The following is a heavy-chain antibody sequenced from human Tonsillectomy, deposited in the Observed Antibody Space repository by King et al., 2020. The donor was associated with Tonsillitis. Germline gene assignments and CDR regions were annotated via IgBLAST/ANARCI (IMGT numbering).Heavy chain of an antibody. V-gene: IGHV3-21*01. CDR1: GFTFSYYN. J-gene: IGHJ3*02. CDR2: ISSSGNYL. Sequence: VQLVESGGGLVKPGGSLRLSCAASGFTFSYYNMNWVRQAPGKGLEWVSSISSSGNYLYYADSVKGRFSISRDNAKNSLYLQMNSLRAEATALYYCARVGGHPDAFDIWGQGTMVTVSS. D-gene: IGHD3-10*01. CDR3: ARVGGHPDAFDI.